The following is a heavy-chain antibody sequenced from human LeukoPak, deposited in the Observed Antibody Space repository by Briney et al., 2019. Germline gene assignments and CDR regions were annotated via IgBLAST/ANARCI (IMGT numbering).Heavy chain of an antibody. D-gene: IGHD6-6*01. CDR1: GGTFSSYA. CDR2: IIPIFGTT. Sequence: WASVKVSCKASGGTFSSYAISWVRQAPGQGLEWMGGIIPIFGTTNYAQKFQGRVTITADESTSTAYMELSSLRSEDTAVYYCASCEYSSSDEGENYYYYYGMDVWGQGTTVTVSS. CDR3: ASCEYSSSDEGENYYYYYGMDV. V-gene: IGHV1-69*13. J-gene: IGHJ6*02.